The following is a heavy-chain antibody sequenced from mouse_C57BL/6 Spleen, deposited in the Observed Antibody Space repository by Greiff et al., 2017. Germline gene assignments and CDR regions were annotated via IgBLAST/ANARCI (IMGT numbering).Heavy chain of an antibody. CDR2: INPSNGGT. D-gene: IGHD1-1*01. Sequence: QVQLQQPGTELVKPGASVKLSCKASGYTFTSYWMHWVKQRPGQGLEWIGNINPSNGGTNYNEKFKSKATLTVDKSSSTAYMQLSSLTSEDSAVYYCARGNEDYYGSSRENAMDYWGQGTSVTVSS. CDR1: GYTFTSYW. J-gene: IGHJ4*01. V-gene: IGHV1-53*01. CDR3: ARGNEDYYGSSRENAMDY.